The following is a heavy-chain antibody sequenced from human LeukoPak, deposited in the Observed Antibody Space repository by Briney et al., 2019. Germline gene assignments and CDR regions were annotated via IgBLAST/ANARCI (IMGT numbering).Heavy chain of an antibody. CDR3: ARPDSSGFPLDAFDI. CDR2: ISSSSSYI. CDR1: GFTFSSYS. D-gene: IGHD3-22*01. V-gene: IGHV3-21*01. Sequence: KSGGALRLSCAASGFTFSSYSMNWVRQAPGKGVEWVSSISSSSSYIYYADSVTARFTISRDNAKNSLSLQMNSLRAEDTAVYYCARPDSSGFPLDAFDIWGQGTMVTVSS. J-gene: IGHJ3*02.